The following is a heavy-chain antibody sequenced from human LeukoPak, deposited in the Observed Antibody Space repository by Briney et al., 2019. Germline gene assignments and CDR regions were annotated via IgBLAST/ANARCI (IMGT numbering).Heavy chain of an antibody. CDR1: GFTVSSNY. CDR3: ASSSPIVVVPAAIPYYYYMDV. Sequence: GGSLRLSCAASGFTVSSNYMSWVRQAPGKGLEWVSVIYSGGSTYYADSVKGRFTISRDNSKNTLYLQMNSLRAEDTAVYYCASSSPIVVVPAAIPYYYYMDVWGKGTTVTVSS. J-gene: IGHJ6*03. CDR2: IYSGGST. D-gene: IGHD2-2*01. V-gene: IGHV3-66*02.